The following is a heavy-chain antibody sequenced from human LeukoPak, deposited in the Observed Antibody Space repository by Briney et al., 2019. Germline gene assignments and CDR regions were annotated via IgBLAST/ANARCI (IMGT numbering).Heavy chain of an antibody. CDR2: IFYNGST. D-gene: IGHD5-18*01. V-gene: IGHV4-31*03. J-gene: IGHJ4*02. Sequence: SETLSLTCTVSGASITSYGYYWTWIRQFPGKGLEWLGNIFYNGSTYYNPSFRGRVTVSFDTSKNQFSLKLNSVPPADTAVYYCARDRMDTALALFLDYWGQGTLVTVPS. CDR1: GASITSYGYY. CDR3: ARDRMDTALALFLDY.